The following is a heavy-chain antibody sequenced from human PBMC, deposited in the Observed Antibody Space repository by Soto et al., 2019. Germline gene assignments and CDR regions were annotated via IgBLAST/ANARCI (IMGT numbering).Heavy chain of an antibody. V-gene: IGHV3-64D*08. Sequence: GGSLRLSCSASGFTFSSYAMHWVRQAPGKGLEYVSAISSNGGSTYYADSVKGRFTISRDNSKNTLYLQMSSLRAEDTAVYYCVKVGLPYYYGSGSYYYFDYWGQGTLVTVSS. CDR3: VKVGLPYYYGSGSYYYFDY. J-gene: IGHJ4*02. D-gene: IGHD3-10*01. CDR2: ISSNGGST. CDR1: GFTFSSYA.